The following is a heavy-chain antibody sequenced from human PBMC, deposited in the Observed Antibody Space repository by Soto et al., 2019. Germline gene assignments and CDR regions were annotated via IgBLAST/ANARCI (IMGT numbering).Heavy chain of an antibody. CDR3: ARTTAVPNTLRSRYFFDY. V-gene: IGHV4-61*01. CDR2: VYYSGTT. CDR1: GRSGSYMTYY. Sequence: SRTLSLTCPVSGRSGSYMTYYCSWIRQPPGKRLECIGYVYYSGTTNYNPALSSLVTLSVDLSKNRFYLRLRSVTTADTALYYCARTTAVPNTLRSRYFFDYCAQGTLVTVSS. D-gene: IGHD4-4*01. J-gene: IGHJ4*02.